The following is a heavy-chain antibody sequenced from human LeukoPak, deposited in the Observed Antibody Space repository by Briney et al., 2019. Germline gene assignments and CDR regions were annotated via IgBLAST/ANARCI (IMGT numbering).Heavy chain of an antibody. V-gene: IGHV1-46*01. Sequence: EASVNVSCKASGYTFTSYYMHWVRQAPGQGLEWMGIINPSGGSTSYAQKFQGRVTMTRDTSTSTVYMELSSLRSEDTAVYYCARDTNAAVGSGWYIFDYWGQGTLVTVSS. CDR1: GYTFTSYY. CDR3: ARDTNAAVGSGWYIFDY. CDR2: INPSGGST. D-gene: IGHD6-19*01. J-gene: IGHJ4*02.